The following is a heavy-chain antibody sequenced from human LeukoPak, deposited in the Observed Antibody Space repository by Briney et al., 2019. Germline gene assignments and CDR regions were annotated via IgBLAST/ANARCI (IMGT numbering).Heavy chain of an antibody. CDR3: AGVRGDDYEGFDY. Sequence: QPGRSLRLSCAASGFTFSSYAMHWVRQAPGKGLEWVAFISYDGTNKYYADSVKGRFTISRDNSKNTLYLQMNSLRDEDTAVYYSAGVRGDDYEGFDYWGQGTLVTVSS. J-gene: IGHJ4*02. V-gene: IGHV3-30-3*01. CDR2: ISYDGTNK. D-gene: IGHD4-17*01. CDR1: GFTFSSYA.